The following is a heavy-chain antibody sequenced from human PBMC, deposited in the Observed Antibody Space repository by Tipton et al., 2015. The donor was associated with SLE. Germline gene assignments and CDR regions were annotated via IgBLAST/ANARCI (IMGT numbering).Heavy chain of an antibody. J-gene: IGHJ4*02. V-gene: IGHV4-34*01. D-gene: IGHD5-18*01. CDR2: INHSGST. Sequence: TLSLTCTVYGGSFSGYYWTWIRQPPGKGPEWIGEINHSGSTNYNPSLKSRVTISVDTPKNQFSLKLSSVTAADTAVYYCASRGAYRVFAYWGQGTLATVSS. CDR3: ASRGAYRVFAY. CDR1: GGSFSGYY.